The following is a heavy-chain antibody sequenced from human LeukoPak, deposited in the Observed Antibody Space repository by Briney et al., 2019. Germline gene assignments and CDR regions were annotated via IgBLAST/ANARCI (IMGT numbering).Heavy chain of an antibody. CDR3: ARGDWGHWCFDL. Sequence: GGSLRLSCAASGFIVSSNHMSWVRQAPGKGLEWVSVIYTDRSTDYADSVKARFTISRDNSMNTVNLQMNNLRAEDTAVYYCARGDWGHWCFDLWGRGTLVTVSS. CDR2: IYTDRST. D-gene: IGHD7-27*01. J-gene: IGHJ2*01. CDR1: GFIVSSNH. V-gene: IGHV3-53*01.